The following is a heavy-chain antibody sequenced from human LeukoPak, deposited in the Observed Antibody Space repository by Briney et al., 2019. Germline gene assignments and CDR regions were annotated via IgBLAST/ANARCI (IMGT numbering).Heavy chain of an antibody. V-gene: IGHV4-59*01. Sequence: SETLSLTCTVAGGSSSSYYWSWIRQPPGKVLEWIGYIYYSGSTNYNTSLKSRVTISVDTSKNQFSLKLSSVTAAATAVYYCATVLGDAILNGYYVDAFDIWGQGTMVTVSS. J-gene: IGHJ3*02. D-gene: IGHD3-9*01. CDR1: GGSSSSYY. CDR3: ATVLGDAILNGYYVDAFDI. CDR2: IYYSGST.